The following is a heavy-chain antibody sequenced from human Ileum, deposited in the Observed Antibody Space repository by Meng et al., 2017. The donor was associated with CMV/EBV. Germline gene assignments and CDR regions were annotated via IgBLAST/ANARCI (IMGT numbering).Heavy chain of an antibody. Sequence: GGSLRPSCATFGFTSSSYEMNWVRQAPGKGLEWISYISTSSTTIYYADSVKGRFTISRDNAKNSLYLQMNSLRAEDTVVYYCARYPTSPYRNSYFDYWGQGTLVTVSS. J-gene: IGHJ4*02. CDR3: ARYPTSPYRNSYFDY. CDR1: GFTSSSYE. V-gene: IGHV3-48*03. D-gene: IGHD2-2*02. CDR2: ISTSSTTI.